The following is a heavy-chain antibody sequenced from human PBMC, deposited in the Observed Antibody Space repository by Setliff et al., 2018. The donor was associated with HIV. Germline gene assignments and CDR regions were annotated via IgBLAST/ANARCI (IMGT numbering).Heavy chain of an antibody. CDR2: INPNSGGT. CDR3: ARAPKRVYYYGSATYLHDAFDI. CDR1: GYIFTDYY. V-gene: IGHV1-2*06. Sequence: ASVKVSCKASGYIFTDYYMHWVRQAPGQELGWMGRINPNSGGTNYAQKFQGRVTMTRDTSISTAYTELSSLRSDDTAVYYCARAPKRVYYYGSATYLHDAFDIWGQGTMVTVSS. J-gene: IGHJ3*02. D-gene: IGHD3-10*01.